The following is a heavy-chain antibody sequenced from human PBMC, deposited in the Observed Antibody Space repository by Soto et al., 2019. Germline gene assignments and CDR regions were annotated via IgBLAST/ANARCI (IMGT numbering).Heavy chain of an antibody. CDR3: ARLWGGSYPKTAAAGTFVC. CDR2: IYYSGST. Sequence: SETLSLTCTVSGGSISSYYWSWIRQPPGKGLEWIGYIYYSGSTNYNPSLKSRVTISVDTSKNQFSLKLSSVTAADTAAYYCARLWGGSYPKTAAAGTFVCCGQGTLVTVSS. CDR1: GGSISSYY. V-gene: IGHV4-59*01. D-gene: IGHD6-13*01. J-gene: IGHJ4*02.